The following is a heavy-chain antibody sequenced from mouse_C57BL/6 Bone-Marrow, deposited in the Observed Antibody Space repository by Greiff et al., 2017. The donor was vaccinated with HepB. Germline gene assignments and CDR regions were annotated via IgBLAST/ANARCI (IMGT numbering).Heavy chain of an antibody. CDR2: IDPSDSYT. V-gene: IGHV1-69*01. D-gene: IGHD2-5*01. J-gene: IGHJ3*01. CDR3: AREDSNYAWFAY. CDR1: GYTFTSYW. Sequence: QVQLQQPGAELVMPGASVKLSCKASGYTFTSYWMHWVKQRPGQGLEWIGEIDPSDSYTNYNQKFKGKSTLTVDKSSSTAYMQISSLTSEDSAVYYCAREDSNYAWFAYWGQGTLVTVSA.